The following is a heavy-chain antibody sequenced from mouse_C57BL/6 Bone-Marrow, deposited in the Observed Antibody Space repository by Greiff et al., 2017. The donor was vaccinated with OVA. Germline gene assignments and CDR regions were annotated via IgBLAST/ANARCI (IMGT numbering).Heavy chain of an antibody. D-gene: IGHD3-2*02. CDR1: GYTFTDYN. V-gene: IGHV1-22*01. CDR2: INPNNGGT. CDR3: ARGTAQASYYYAMDY. J-gene: IGHJ4*01. Sequence: EVQLQQSGPELVKPGASVKMSCKASGYTFTDYNMHWVKQSHGKSLEWIGYINPNNGGTSYNQKFKGKATLTVNKSSSTAYMELRSLTSEDSAVYYCARGTAQASYYYAMDYWGQGTSVTVSS.